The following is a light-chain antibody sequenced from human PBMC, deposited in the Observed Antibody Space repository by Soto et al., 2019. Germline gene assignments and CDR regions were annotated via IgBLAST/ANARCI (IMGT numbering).Light chain of an antibody. V-gene: IGKV2-30*01. J-gene: IGKJ1*01. CDR2: EVS. Sequence: VLLTQSPLTLPVTLGQPASISCRSSQSLIYSNGKTYLNWYQQRPGQVPRRIIYEVSNRDFGVPDRFSGSGSGSGTDFTLKISRVEAEDVGVYYCMEGTPSFVQGTKVDSK. CDR1: QSLIYSNGKTY. CDR3: MEGTPS.